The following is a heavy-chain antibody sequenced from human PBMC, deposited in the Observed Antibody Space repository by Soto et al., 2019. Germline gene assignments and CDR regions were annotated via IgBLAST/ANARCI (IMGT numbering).Heavy chain of an antibody. Sequence: PGGSLRLSCAASVFTFTDYYISWIRQAPGKGLEWVSAISGSGGSTYYADSVKGRFTISRYNSKNTLYLQMNSLRAEDTAVYYCAKDAPISKSGYSYGPYYFDYWGQGPMVTVSS. J-gene: IGHJ4*02. D-gene: IGHD5-18*01. CDR3: AKDAPISKSGYSYGPYYFDY. V-gene: IGHV3-23*01. CDR1: VFTFTDYY. CDR2: ISGSGGST.